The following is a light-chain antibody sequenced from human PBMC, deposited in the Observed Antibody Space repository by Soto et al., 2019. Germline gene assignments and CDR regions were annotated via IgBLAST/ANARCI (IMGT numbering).Light chain of an antibody. CDR2: GAS. J-gene: IGKJ1*01. CDR1: QSVSSSQ. Sequence: DIVLTQSPGTLSLSPGEGATLSCRASQSVSSSQLAWYQQKPGQAPRLLMYGASSRATGIPDRLSGSGSGTDFTLTISRLEPEDFAVYYCQQYGSSGTFGQGTKVDIK. CDR3: QQYGSSGT. V-gene: IGKV3-20*01.